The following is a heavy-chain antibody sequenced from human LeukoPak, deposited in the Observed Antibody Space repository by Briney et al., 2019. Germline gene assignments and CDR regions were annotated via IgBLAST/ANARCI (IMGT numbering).Heavy chain of an antibody. V-gene: IGHV3-23*01. Sequence: GGSLRLSCAASGFTFSNYAMNWVRQAPGKGLEWVSLISGSTGSTYYADSVKGRFSISRDNSKNTVYLQMNSLRPEDTAVYYCAKDPGHCSGGSCYSILDYWGQGTLVTVSS. CDR2: ISGSTGST. CDR1: GFTFSNYA. D-gene: IGHD2-15*01. J-gene: IGHJ4*02. CDR3: AKDPGHCSGGSCYSILDY.